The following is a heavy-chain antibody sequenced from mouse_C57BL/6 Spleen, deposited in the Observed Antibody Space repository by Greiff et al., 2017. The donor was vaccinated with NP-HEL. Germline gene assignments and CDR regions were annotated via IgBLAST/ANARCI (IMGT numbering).Heavy chain of an antibody. CDR3: ARRGTTVVAYYYAMDY. Sequence: EVQLQQSGPELVKPGASVKIPCKASGYTFTDYNMDWVKQSHGKSLEWIGDINPNNGGTIYNQKFKGKATLTVDKSSSTAYMELRSLTSEDTAVYYGARRGTTVVAYYYAMDYWGQGTSVTVSS. D-gene: IGHD1-1*01. CDR2: INPNNGGT. CDR1: GYTFTDYN. J-gene: IGHJ4*01. V-gene: IGHV1-18*01.